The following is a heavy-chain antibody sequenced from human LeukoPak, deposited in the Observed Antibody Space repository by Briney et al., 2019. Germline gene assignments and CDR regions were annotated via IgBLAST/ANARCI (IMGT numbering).Heavy chain of an antibody. CDR1: GLTFSSYG. CDR3: AKGEMATGYFDY. CDR2: VSYDGSSK. J-gene: IGHJ4*02. Sequence: PGKSLRLSCAASGLTFSSYGIHWVRQAPGKGLEWVAVVSYDGSSKYYADSVKGRFTISRDNSKNTVHLQMNSLRAEDTAVYYCAKGEMATGYFDYWGQGTQVTLSS. V-gene: IGHV3-30*18. D-gene: IGHD5-24*01.